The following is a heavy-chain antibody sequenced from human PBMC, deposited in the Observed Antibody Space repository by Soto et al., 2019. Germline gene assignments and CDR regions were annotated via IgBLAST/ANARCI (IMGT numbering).Heavy chain of an antibody. CDR2: ISSSSSTI. CDR3: ARDVIAAAGILDY. CDR1: GFTFSSYS. J-gene: IGHJ4*02. V-gene: IGHV3-48*01. Sequence: PGGSLRLSCAASGFTFSSYSMNWVRQAPGEGLEWVSYISSSSSTIYYADSVKGRFTISRDNAKNSLYLQMNSLRAEDTAVYYCARDVIAAAGILDYWGQGTLVTVSS. D-gene: IGHD6-13*01.